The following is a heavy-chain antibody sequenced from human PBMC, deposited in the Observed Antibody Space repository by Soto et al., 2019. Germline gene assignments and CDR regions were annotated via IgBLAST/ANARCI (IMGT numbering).Heavy chain of an antibody. V-gene: IGHV3-73*01. Sequence: EVQLVESGGGFVQPGGSLRLSCGASGFTFSGHGIHWVRQASGKGLEWIGRIKGKANSYATEYAASLKGRFTISRDDSENTAYLQMNRLKSEDTAVYYCTRHATYYDSGRYIGDWFDLWGQGTLVTVSS. CDR3: TRHATYYDSGRYIGDWFDL. J-gene: IGHJ5*02. CDR1: GFTFSGHG. CDR2: IKGKANSYAT. D-gene: IGHD3-22*01.